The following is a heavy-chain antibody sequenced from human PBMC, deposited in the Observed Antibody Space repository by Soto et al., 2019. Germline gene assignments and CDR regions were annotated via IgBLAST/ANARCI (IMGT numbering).Heavy chain of an antibody. CDR1: GFSLSTSEVG. V-gene: IGHV2-5*02. J-gene: IGHJ4*02. D-gene: IGHD3-16*01. CDR3: AYSGDDFVSPNMFDY. CDR2: VYWDDDK. Sequence: SGPTLVNPTQTLTLTCTFSGFSLSTSEVGVAWIRQPPGKALEWLAIVYWDDDKRYSPSLNNRVTITKDTSKNQVVLTMTNMDPVDTATYFCAYSGDDFVSPNMFDYWGQGTLVTVSS.